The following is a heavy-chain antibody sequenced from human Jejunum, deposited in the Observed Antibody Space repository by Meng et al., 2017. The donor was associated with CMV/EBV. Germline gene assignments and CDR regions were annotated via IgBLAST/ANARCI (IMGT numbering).Heavy chain of an antibody. CDR2: FYYTGST. CDR3: ARAAVDTGDFDL. Sequence: QVQLPGRGTDRVTPSETLSLTCTVSGGSITDYDWRWTRQPAGKRMEWIGRFYYTGSTNYNPSLENRVTMSLDTSKNRFSLNLSSVTAADTAVYYCARAAVDTGDFDLWGLGILVTVSS. J-gene: IGHJ4*02. CDR1: GGSITDYD. V-gene: IGHV4-4*07. D-gene: IGHD6-25*01.